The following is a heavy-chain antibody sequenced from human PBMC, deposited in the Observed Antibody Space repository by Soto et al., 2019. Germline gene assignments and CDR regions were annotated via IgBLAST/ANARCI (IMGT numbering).Heavy chain of an antibody. CDR3: APQGVGATGYLY. V-gene: IGHV3-48*01. CDR2: ISDRGSRI. J-gene: IGHJ4*02. D-gene: IGHD1-26*01. Sequence: EVQLVESGGGLVQPGGPLRLSCVVSGFTLSDYSMNWVRQAPGKGLEWVSYISDRGSRIYYPDSVKGRFTISRDSAKNSLHLQMNSLRAEDTAVYYCAPQGVGATGYLYWGQGTLVTVSS. CDR1: GFTLSDYS.